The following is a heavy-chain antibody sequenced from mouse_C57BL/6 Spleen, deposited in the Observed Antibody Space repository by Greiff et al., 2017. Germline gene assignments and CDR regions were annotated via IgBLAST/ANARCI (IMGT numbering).Heavy chain of an antibody. Sequence: VQLQESGPELVKPGASVTISCKASGYAFSSSWMNWVKQRPGKGLEWIGRIYPGDGDTNYNGTFKGKATLTADKSSSTAYMQLSSLASEDSAVYFCARKTGNFDYWGQGTTLTVSS. CDR2: IYPGDGDT. CDR3: ARKTGNFDY. J-gene: IGHJ2*01. D-gene: IGHD4-1*01. V-gene: IGHV1-82*01. CDR1: GYAFSSSW.